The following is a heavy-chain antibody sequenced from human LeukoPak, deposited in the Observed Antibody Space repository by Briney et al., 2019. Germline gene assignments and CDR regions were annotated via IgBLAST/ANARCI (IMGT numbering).Heavy chain of an antibody. V-gene: IGHV4-61*02. J-gene: IGHJ5*02. D-gene: IGHD3-10*01. CDR3: ARDQELLWFGELLSDNWFDP. Sequence: PSETLSLTCTVSGGSISSGSYYWSWIRQPAGKGLEWLGRIYTSGSTNYNPSLKSRVTISVDTSKNQFSLKLSSVTAADTAVYYCARDQELLWFGELLSDNWFDPWGQGTLVTVSS. CDR2: IYTSGST. CDR1: GGSISSGSYY.